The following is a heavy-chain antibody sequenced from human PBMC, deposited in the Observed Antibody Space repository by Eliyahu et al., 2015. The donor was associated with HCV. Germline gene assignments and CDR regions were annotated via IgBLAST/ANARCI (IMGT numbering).Heavy chain of an antibody. CDR2: FYADGSIX. D-gene: IGHD5-12*01. J-gene: IGHJ4*02. Sequence: EVQLVQSGAEVKQWGXSLKISCKASGYSFDTLWIGWVRQTPDKGLEWMGVFYADGSIXRYSPSFQGQVTISADKSITTVYLQWSSLRTSDSGMYYCARHVPRAMGCFGGYCQFDYWGQGTQVTVSS. V-gene: IGHV5-51*01. CDR1: GYSFDTLW. CDR3: ARHVPRAMGCFGGYCQFDY.